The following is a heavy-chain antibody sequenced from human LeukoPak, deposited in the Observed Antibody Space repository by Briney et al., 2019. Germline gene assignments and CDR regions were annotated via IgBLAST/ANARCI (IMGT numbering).Heavy chain of an antibody. Sequence: GGSLRLSCAASGFTFNRHGMSWVRQAPGKGLEWVSGIDVSGRMTYYADSVKGRFTISRDNSKNMVYLQMNSLRAGDMAVYYCARDGKNYDKSLGPFDPWGQGTLVTVSS. CDR1: GFTFNRHG. J-gene: IGHJ5*02. CDR3: ARDGKNYDKSLGPFDP. D-gene: IGHD3-9*01. CDR2: IDVSGRMT. V-gene: IGHV3-23*01.